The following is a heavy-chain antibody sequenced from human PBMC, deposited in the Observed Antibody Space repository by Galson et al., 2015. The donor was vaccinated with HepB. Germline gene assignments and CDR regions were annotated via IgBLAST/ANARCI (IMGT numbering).Heavy chain of an antibody. Sequence: SLRLSCAASGFTFSSYSMNWVRQAPGKGLEWVSSISSSSSYIYYADSVKGRFTISRDNAKNSLYLQMNSLRAEDTAVYYCARDKVVAAQIPLQYNWFDPWGQGTLVTVSS. CDR3: ARDKVVAAQIPLQYNWFDP. CDR2: ISSSSSYI. V-gene: IGHV3-21*01. CDR1: GFTFSSYS. J-gene: IGHJ5*02. D-gene: IGHD2-15*01.